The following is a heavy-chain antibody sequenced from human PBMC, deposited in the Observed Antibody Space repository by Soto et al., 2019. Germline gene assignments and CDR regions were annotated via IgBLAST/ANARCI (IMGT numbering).Heavy chain of an antibody. D-gene: IGHD2-15*01. J-gene: IGHJ4*02. V-gene: IGHV3-21*01. Sequence: PGGSLRLSCAASGFTFSSYSMNWVRQAPGKGLEWVSSISSSSSYIYYADSVKGRFTISRDNAKNSLYLQMNSLRAEDTAVYYCARFGARDWPLMVVAATPQWSYFDYWGQGTLVTVSS. CDR2: ISSSSSYI. CDR3: ARFGARDWPLMVVAATPQWSYFDY. CDR1: GFTFSSYS.